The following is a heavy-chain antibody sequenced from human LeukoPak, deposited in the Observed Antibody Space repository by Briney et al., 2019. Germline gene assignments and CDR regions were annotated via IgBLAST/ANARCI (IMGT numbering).Heavy chain of an antibody. CDR3: AAQKRYCSSTSCYEKWFDP. V-gene: IGHV4-39*01. J-gene: IGHJ5*02. CDR2: IYSSGST. CDR1: GGSISSSSYY. D-gene: IGHD2-2*01. Sequence: AAETLSLTCTVSGGSISSSSYYRGWIRQPPAKGLEWIGSIYSSGSTYYNPSLKSRVTLSVDTSKNQFSLKLSSVTAADTAVYYCAAQKRYCSSTSCYEKWFDPWGQGTLVTVSS.